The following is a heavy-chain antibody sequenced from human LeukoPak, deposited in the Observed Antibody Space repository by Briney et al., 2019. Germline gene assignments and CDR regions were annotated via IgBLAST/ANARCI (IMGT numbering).Heavy chain of an antibody. CDR3: ARGWLAETTVVTPYNY. V-gene: IGHV1-69*13. D-gene: IGHD4-23*01. J-gene: IGHJ4*02. CDR2: ITPIFGTA. Sequence: SVKVSCKASGGTFSSYDISWVRQAPGQGLEWMGGITPIFGTAKYAQKFQGRVTITAVESMSTAYMELSSLRSEDTAVYYCARGWLAETTVVTPYNYWGQGTLVTVSS. CDR1: GGTFSSYD.